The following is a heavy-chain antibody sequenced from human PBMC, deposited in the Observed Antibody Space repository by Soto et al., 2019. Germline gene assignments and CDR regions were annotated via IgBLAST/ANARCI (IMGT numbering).Heavy chain of an antibody. CDR3: ARLAPGGSGGGGDY. V-gene: IGHV6-1*01. CDR2: TYYRSKWYN. D-gene: IGHD6-25*01. CDR1: GDNVSSKSAA. J-gene: IGHJ4*02. Sequence: PSETLSLTCAISGDNVSSKSAAWNWIRQSPSRGLEWLGRTYYRSKWYNDYALSVKSRITINPDTSKNQFSLQLNPVTPEDTAVYYCARLAPGGSGGGGDYWGQGTPVTVSS.